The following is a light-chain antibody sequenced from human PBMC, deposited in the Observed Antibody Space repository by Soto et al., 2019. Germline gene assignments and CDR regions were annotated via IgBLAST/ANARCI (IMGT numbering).Light chain of an antibody. CDR3: GSYTTSSTVV. V-gene: IGLV2-14*03. J-gene: IGLJ2*01. Sequence: QSALTQPASVSGSPGQSITISCAGTSSDVGAYNYVSWYQQHPGKAPKLMIYDVSNRPSGVSYRFSGSKSGNTASLTISGLQAEDEADYYCGSYTTSSTVVFGGGTKLTVL. CDR2: DVS. CDR1: SSDVGAYNY.